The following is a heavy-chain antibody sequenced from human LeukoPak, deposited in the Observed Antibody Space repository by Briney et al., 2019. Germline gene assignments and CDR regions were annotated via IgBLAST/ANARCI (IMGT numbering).Heavy chain of an antibody. D-gene: IGHD6-19*01. CDR2: ISPYNGNT. CDR3: ARDLKRGYSSGRYSWGTGSSNDY. V-gene: IGHV1-18*01. CDR1: GYSFTSYG. J-gene: IGHJ4*02. Sequence: ASVKVSCKGSGYSFTSYGIIWVRQAPGQGLEWVGWISPYNGNTNYAQKLQGRVTMTTDTSTSTAYMELRSLRSDDTAVYYCARDLKRGYSSGRYSWGTGSSNDYWGQGTLVTVSS.